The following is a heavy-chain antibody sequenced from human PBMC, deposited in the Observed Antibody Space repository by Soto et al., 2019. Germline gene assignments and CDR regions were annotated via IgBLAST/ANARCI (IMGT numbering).Heavy chain of an antibody. J-gene: IGHJ6*02. CDR2: INHSGST. V-gene: IGHV4-34*01. CDR1: GGSFSGYY. Sequence: SETLSLTCAVYGGSFSGYYWSWIRQPPGKGLEWIGEINHSGSTNYNPSLKSRVTISVDTSKNQFSLKLSSVTAADTAVYYCARVTITGTNNYSFCYGMDVWGQGTTVTVSS. CDR3: ARVTITGTNNYSFCYGMDV. D-gene: IGHD1-7*01.